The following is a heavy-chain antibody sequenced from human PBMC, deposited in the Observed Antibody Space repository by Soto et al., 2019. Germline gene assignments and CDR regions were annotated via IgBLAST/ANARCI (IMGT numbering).Heavy chain of an antibody. V-gene: IGHV2-5*01. CDR2: IYWNDDK. CDR3: ALVSPYYYDSSGYPYYFDY. Sequence: QITLKESGPTLVKPTQTLTLTCTFSGFSLSTSGVGVGWIRQPPGKALEWLALIYWNDDKRYSPSLKSRLTITKDTSKNQVVLTMTNMDPVDTATYYCALVSPYYYDSSGYPYYFDYWGQGTLVTVSS. J-gene: IGHJ4*02. D-gene: IGHD3-22*01. CDR1: GFSLSTSGVG.